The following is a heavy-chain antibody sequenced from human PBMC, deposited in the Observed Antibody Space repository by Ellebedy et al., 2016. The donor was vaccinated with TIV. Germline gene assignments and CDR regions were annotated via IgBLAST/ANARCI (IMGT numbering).Heavy chain of an antibody. CDR2: IYPGDSDT. J-gene: IGHJ4*02. D-gene: IGHD6-6*01. CDR1: GYSFSIYW. V-gene: IGHV5-51*01. Sequence: DSVKVSCKGSGYSFSIYWIAWVRQMPGKGLEWMGIIYPGDSDTRYSPSFQGQVTISVDKSISAAYLQWSSLKASDTAMYYCARSEGGSSGFDYWGQGSLVTVSS. CDR3: ARSEGGSSGFDY.